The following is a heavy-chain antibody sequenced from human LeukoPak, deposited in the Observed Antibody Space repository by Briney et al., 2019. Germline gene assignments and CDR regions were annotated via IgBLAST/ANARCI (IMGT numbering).Heavy chain of an antibody. V-gene: IGHV4-34*01. CDR2: INHSGST. CDR1: GGSISSNY. CDR3: ARRVAVAGLFDS. D-gene: IGHD6-19*01. Sequence: SETLSLTCTVSGGSISSNYCNWIRQPPGKGLEWIGEINHSGSTNYNPSLKSRVTISVDTSKNQFSLKLSSVTAADTAVYYCARRVAVAGLFDSWGQGALVTVSS. J-gene: IGHJ4*02.